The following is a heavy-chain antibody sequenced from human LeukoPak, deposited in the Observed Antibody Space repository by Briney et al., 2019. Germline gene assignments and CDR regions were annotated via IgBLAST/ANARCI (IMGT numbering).Heavy chain of an antibody. D-gene: IGHD3-10*01. CDR2: IKSKTDGGTT. J-gene: IGHJ4*02. CDR3: TTDLAGIVRYYGSGSRNDY. CDR1: GFTFSNAW. Sequence: GGSLRLSCAASGFTFSNAWMSWVRQAPGKGLEWVGRIKSKTDGGTTDYAAPVKGRFTISRDDSKNTLYLQMNSLKTEDTAVYYCTTDLAGIVRYYGSGSRNDYWGQGTLVTVSS. V-gene: IGHV3-15*01.